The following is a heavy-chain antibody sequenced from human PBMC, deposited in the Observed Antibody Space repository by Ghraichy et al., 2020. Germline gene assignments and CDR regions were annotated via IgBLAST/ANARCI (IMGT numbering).Heavy chain of an antibody. V-gene: IGHV3-7*01. CDR2: IKQDGSEE. J-gene: IGHJ6*02. CDR3: AKNIVAAGKYYYYYYGMDV. D-gene: IGHD6-25*01. Sequence: LSLTCAASGFTFSGYWMSWVRQAPGKGLEWVASIKQDGSEEHYVDSVKGRFTISRDNAKNSLSLQMNSLRAEYTAVYYCAKNIVAAGKYYYYYYGMDVWGQGTTVTVSS. CDR1: GFTFSGYW.